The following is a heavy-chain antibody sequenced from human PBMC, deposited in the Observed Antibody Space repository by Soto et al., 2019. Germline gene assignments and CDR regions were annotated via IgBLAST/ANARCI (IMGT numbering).Heavy chain of an antibody. Sequence: SETLSLTCTVSGGSINTGGYYWSWIRQQPGKGLEWIGYINCSGSTYYNPSLESRATISVDTSKNQFSLKLTSVTAADTAVYYCARAHNVVVVTVGPEFDYCGPGTLVTVSA. D-gene: IGHD2-21*02. V-gene: IGHV4-31*03. CDR3: ARAHNVVVVTVGPEFDY. CDR1: GGSINTGGYY. CDR2: INCSGST. J-gene: IGHJ4*02.